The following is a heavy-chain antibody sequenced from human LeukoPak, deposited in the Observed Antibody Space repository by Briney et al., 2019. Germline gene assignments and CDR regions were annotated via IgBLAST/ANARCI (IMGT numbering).Heavy chain of an antibody. CDR2: INPNNGGA. Sequence: ASVKVSCKASGYTFTGYYMHWVRQAPGQGLEWMGWINPNNGGANYAQKLQGRVTMTTDTSTSTAYMELRSLRSDDTAVYYCARVSSGRYYDSSGYLVGAKFGYWGQGTLVTVSS. CDR3: ARVSSGRYYDSSGYLVGAKFGY. J-gene: IGHJ4*02. V-gene: IGHV1-2*02. D-gene: IGHD3-22*01. CDR1: GYTFTGYY.